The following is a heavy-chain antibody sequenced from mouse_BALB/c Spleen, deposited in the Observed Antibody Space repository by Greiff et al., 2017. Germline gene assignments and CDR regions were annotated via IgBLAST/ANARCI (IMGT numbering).Heavy chain of an antibody. CDR3: ARDRMVRYFDY. CDR1: GYAFSSYW. V-gene: IGHV1-80*01. Sequence: VQLKQSGAELVRPGSSVKISCKASGYAFSSYWMNWVKQRPGQGLEWIGQIYPGDGDTNYNGKFKGKATLTADKSSSTAYMQLSSLTSEDSAVYFCARDRMVRYFDYWGQGTTLTVSS. CDR2: IYPGDGDT. D-gene: IGHD2-10*02. J-gene: IGHJ2*01.